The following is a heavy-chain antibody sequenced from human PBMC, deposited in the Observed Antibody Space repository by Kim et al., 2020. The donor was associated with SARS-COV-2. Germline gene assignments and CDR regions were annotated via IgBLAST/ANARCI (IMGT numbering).Heavy chain of an antibody. CDR1: GFAFSRYA. V-gene: IGHV3-23*01. CDR3: TPNSYGNPSHS. CDR2: ISASGDRT. J-gene: IGHJ4*02. D-gene: IGHD4-4*01. Sequence: GGSLRLSCAASGFAFSRYAMTWVRQAPGKGLQWVSGISASGDRTFYVDSVKGRFSISRDNSKNTVCMEMDSLRAEDTAVYYSTPNSYGNPSHSWGQGTL.